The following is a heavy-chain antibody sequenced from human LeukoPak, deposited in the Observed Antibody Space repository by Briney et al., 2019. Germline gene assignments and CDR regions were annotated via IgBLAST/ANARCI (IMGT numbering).Heavy chain of an antibody. CDR3: ARENRPPWLLYDDFDY. CDR1: VHPITDYY. V-gene: IGHV4-4*07. Sequence: SDPESLLCTVSVHPITDYYWRWLRPPAGKGLEWVARIHTSGSTNYNPSLKRRVTTSLDKSKNQLSLKLRLVTAADTAVDYYARENRPPWLLYDDFDYWGQGTLVTVSS. J-gene: IGHJ4*02. CDR2: IHTSGST. D-gene: IGHD6-19*01.